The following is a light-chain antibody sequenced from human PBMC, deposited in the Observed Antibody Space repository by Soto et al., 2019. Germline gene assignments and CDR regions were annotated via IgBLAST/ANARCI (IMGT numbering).Light chain of an antibody. CDR2: GAS. V-gene: IGKV3-20*01. CDR1: QSVSSNY. Sequence: EIVLTQSPGTLSLSPGERATLSCRASQSVSSNYLAWYQQKPGQAPGLLIHGASSRATGIPDRFSGSGSGTAFTLTISRLEPEDFAVYYCHQYGTSPWTFGQGTKVEIK. CDR3: HQYGTSPWT. J-gene: IGKJ1*01.